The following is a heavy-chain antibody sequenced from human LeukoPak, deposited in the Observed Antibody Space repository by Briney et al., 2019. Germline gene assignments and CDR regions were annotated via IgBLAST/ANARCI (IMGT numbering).Heavy chain of an antibody. Sequence: SETLSLTCTVSGGSISSYYWSWIRQPAGKGLEWIGRIYTSGSTNYNPSLKSRVTMSVDTSKNQFSLKLSSVTAADMAVYYCARDAPSSGYDYFDYWGQGTLVTVSS. J-gene: IGHJ4*02. D-gene: IGHD3-22*01. CDR1: GGSISSYY. CDR2: IYTSGST. CDR3: ARDAPSSGYDYFDY. V-gene: IGHV4-4*07.